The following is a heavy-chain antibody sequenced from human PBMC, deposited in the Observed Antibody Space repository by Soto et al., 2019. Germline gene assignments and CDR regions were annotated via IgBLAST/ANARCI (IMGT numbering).Heavy chain of an antibody. Sequence: PGGSLRLSCAASGFTFSSYAMSWVRQAPGKGLEWVSAISGSGGSTYYADSVKGRFTISRDNSKNTLYLQMNSLRAEDTAVYYCAKDTEIYCTNGVCYAFDYWGQGTLVTVSS. D-gene: IGHD2-8*01. CDR3: AKDTEIYCTNGVCYAFDY. CDR2: ISGSGGST. V-gene: IGHV3-23*01. CDR1: GFTFSSYA. J-gene: IGHJ4*02.